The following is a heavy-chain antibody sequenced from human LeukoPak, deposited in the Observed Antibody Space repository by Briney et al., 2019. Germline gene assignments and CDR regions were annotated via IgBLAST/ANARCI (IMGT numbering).Heavy chain of an antibody. CDR3: AREGVPYYDFWSGYRFDY. CDR1: GFAFSSHA. J-gene: IGHJ4*02. CDR2: ISISGDRT. Sequence: GGSLRLSCAASGFAFSSHAMTWVRQAPGKGLEWVSAISISGDRTYYAHSVKGRFTISRDNSKNTLYLQMNSLRAEDTAVYYCAREGVPYYDFWSGYRFDYWGQGTLVTVSS. D-gene: IGHD3-3*01. V-gene: IGHV3-23*01.